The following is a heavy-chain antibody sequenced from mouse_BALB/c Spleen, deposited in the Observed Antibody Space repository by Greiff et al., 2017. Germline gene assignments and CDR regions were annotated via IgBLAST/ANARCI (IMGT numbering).Heavy chain of an antibody. J-gene: IGHJ4*01. Sequence: VQLKQSGAELVKPGASVKLSCTASGFNIKDTYMHWVKQRPEQGLEWIGRIDPANGNTKYDPKFQGKATITADTSSNTAYLQLSSLTSEDTAVYYCARRGITTATYAMDYWGQGTSVTVSS. V-gene: IGHV14-3*02. CDR1: GFNIKDTY. CDR2: IDPANGNT. CDR3: ARRGITTATYAMDY. D-gene: IGHD1-2*01.